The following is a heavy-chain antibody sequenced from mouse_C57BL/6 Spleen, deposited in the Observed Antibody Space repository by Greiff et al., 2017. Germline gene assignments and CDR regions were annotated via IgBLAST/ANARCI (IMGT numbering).Heavy chain of an antibody. CDR3: ARHYYGLDYAMDY. CDR1: GFSLTSYA. J-gene: IGHJ4*01. D-gene: IGHD1-1*01. Sequence: VQLQESGPGLVAPSQSLSITCTASGFSLTSYAISWVRQPPGKGLEWLGVIWTGGGTNYNSALKSRLSISKDNSKSQVFFKMNSLQTDDTARYYCARHYYGLDYAMDYWGQGTSVTVSA. V-gene: IGHV2-9-1*01. CDR2: IWTGGGT.